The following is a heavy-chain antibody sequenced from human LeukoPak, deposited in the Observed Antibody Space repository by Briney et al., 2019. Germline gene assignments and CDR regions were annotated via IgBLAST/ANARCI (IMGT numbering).Heavy chain of an antibody. CDR3: ARDKDIVVVPAAIRGGYDAFDI. Sequence: PGGSLRLSCVASGFTFSSYWMHWVRQDPRKGLVWVSRINGDGRNINYADSVRGRFTISRDNAKNTLYLQMNSLRAEDTAVYYCARDKDIVVVPAAIRGGYDAFDIWGQGTMVTVSS. V-gene: IGHV3-74*01. D-gene: IGHD2-2*02. CDR1: GFTFSSYW. CDR2: INGDGRNI. J-gene: IGHJ3*02.